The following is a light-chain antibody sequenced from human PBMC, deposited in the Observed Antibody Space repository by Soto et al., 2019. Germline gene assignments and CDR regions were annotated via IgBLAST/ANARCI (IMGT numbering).Light chain of an antibody. CDR1: QSVSSSY. Sequence: EIVLTQSPGTLSLSPGERATLSCRASQSVSSSYLAWYQQKPGQAPRLLIYGASSRATGIPDRFSGSGSGTDFTLTISRLEPEDFAVYYCQQYGRSLYTFGQGTNLELK. CDR2: GAS. CDR3: QQYGRSLYT. V-gene: IGKV3-20*01. J-gene: IGKJ2*01.